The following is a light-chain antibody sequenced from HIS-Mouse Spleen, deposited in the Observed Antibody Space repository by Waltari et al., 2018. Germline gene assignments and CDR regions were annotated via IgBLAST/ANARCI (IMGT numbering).Light chain of an antibody. V-gene: IGLV5-45*03. Sequence: QAVLTQPSSLSASPGASASLTCTLRSGINVGTYRIYWYQQKPGSPPQYLLRYKSDSGKQTGSGVTGRVSGSKDGSAKAGILLISGLQSEDEADYYCMIWHSSAWVFGGGTKLTVL. CDR3: MIWHSSAWV. J-gene: IGLJ3*02. CDR2: YKSDSGK. CDR1: SGINVGTYR.